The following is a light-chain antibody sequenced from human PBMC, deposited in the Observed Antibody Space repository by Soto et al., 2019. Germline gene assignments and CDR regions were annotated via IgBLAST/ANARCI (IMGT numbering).Light chain of an antibody. Sequence: EIVLTQSPGTLSLSPGERATLSCRASQSVSSSYLSWYQQKPGQAPRLLMYGASSRATGIPDRFSGSGSGTCFTLTISRLEPEDFAVYYCQQYGSSPWTFGQGTKVEIK. CDR3: QQYGSSPWT. CDR2: GAS. J-gene: IGKJ1*01. CDR1: QSVSSSY. V-gene: IGKV3-20*01.